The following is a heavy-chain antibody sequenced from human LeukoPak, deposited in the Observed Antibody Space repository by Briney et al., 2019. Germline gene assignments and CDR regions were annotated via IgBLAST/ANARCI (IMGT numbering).Heavy chain of an antibody. D-gene: IGHD3-22*01. V-gene: IGHV3-30-3*01. Sequence: GGSLRLSCAASGFTFSSYAMHWVRQAPGKGLEWVAVISYDGSNKYYADSVKGRFTISRDNSKNTLYLQMNSLRAEDTAVYYCARADYYDSSGYYAFDIWGQGTMVTVSS. J-gene: IGHJ3*02. CDR3: ARADYYDSSGYYAFDI. CDR2: ISYDGSNK. CDR1: GFTFSSYA.